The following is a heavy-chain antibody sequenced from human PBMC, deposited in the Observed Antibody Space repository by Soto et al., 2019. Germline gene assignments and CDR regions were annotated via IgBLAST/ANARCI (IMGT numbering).Heavy chain of an antibody. CDR3: ARQYDFWSGQYYYGMDV. CDR2: IYPGDSDT. CDR1: GYSFTTYW. J-gene: IGHJ6*02. Sequence: PGESLKISCKASGYSFTTYWIVWMRQMPGKGLEWMGLIYPGDSDTKYSPSFQGQVTISADKSISTAYLQWSSLKASDTAMYYCARQYDFWSGQYYYGMDVWGQGTTVTVSS. D-gene: IGHD3-3*01. V-gene: IGHV5-51*01.